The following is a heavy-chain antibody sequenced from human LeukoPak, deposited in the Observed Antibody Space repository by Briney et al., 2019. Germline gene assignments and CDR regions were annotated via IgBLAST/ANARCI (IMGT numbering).Heavy chain of an antibody. V-gene: IGHV3-74*01. CDR3: ARGAPGTSVWFDP. CDR2: INTDGTSI. D-gene: IGHD6-13*01. CDR1: GFTFSGYW. J-gene: IGHJ5*02. Sequence: PGGSLRLSCVDSGFTFSGYWMHWVRQAPGKGVVWVSRINTDGTSINYADSVKGRFTISRDNAKNTLYLQMNSLRVEDTAVYYCARGAPGTSVWFDPWGPGTLVTVSS.